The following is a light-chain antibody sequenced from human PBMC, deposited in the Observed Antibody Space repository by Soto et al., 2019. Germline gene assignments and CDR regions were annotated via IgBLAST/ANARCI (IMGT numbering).Light chain of an antibody. V-gene: IGLV2-14*01. CDR1: SRDIGAYNS. CDR2: EVS. J-gene: IGLJ1*01. CDR3: NSFTTSTSYV. Sequence: QSVLTQPASVSGSPGQSITISCTGTSRDIGAYNSVSWYQKHPGKAPKLMIYEVSNRPSGVSNRFSGSKSGNTASLTISGLQAEDEADYYCNSFTTSTSYVFGTGTKLTVL.